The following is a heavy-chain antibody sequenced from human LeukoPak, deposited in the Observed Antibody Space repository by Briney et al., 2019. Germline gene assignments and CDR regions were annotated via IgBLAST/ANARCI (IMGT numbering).Heavy chain of an antibody. CDR2: ISGSGGST. CDR3: ATEGEYYYDSSGYYYDY. CDR1: GFTFSSYW. J-gene: IGHJ4*02. D-gene: IGHD3-22*01. Sequence: PGGSLRLSCAASGFTFSSYWMPWVRQAPGKGLEWVSAISGSGGSTYYADSVKGRFTISRDNSKNTLYLQMNSLRAEDTAVYYCATEGEYYYDSSGYYYDYWGQGTLVTVSS. V-gene: IGHV3-23*01.